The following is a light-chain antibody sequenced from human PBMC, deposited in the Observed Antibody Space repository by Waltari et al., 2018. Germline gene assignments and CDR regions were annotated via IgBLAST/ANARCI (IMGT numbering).Light chain of an antibody. Sequence: QSALTQPPSASGPPGQSVTIPCTGPSPDAGGSNYFSWYQQHPGQAPKLMIYEVSKRPSGVPDRFSGSKSGNTASLTVSGLQAEDEADYYCSSYAGSDNLIFGGGTKLTVL. J-gene: IGLJ2*01. CDR2: EVS. CDR3: SSYAGSDNLI. CDR1: SPDAGGSNY. V-gene: IGLV2-8*01.